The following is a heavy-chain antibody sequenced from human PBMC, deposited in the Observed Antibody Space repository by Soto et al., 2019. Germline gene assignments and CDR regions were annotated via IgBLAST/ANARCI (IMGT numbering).Heavy chain of an antibody. CDR2: VSAGGGMT. CDR3: ARGDRGGSGSPASYYYAGLDV. J-gene: IGHJ6*02. D-gene: IGHD3-10*01. V-gene: IGHV3-23*01. CDR1: GFTFSSYA. Sequence: DVQLLESGGHLVQPGGSLRLSCAASGFTFSSYAMSWVRQAPGKGLDWVSSVSAGGGMTYYSDSVKGRFTNSRDNSNNALFLQMNSLRIDDTALYYCARGDRGGSGSPASYYYAGLDVWGQGTTVTVS.